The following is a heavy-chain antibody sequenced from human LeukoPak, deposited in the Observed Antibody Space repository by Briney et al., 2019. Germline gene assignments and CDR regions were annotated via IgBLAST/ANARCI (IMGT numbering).Heavy chain of an antibody. CDR2: ISGSGGST. D-gene: IGHD4-23*01. Sequence: GGSLRLSCAASGFTFSSYAMSWVRQAPGKGLEWVSTISGSGGSTYYADSVKGRFTISRDNSKNTLYLQMNSLRAEDTAVYYCAKDPTVDDAFDIWGQGTMVTVSS. CDR3: AKDPTVDDAFDI. CDR1: GFTFSSYA. J-gene: IGHJ3*02. V-gene: IGHV3-23*01.